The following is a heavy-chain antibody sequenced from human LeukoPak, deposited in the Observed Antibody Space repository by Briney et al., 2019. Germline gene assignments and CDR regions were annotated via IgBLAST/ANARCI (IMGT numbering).Heavy chain of an antibody. V-gene: IGHV4-34*01. Sequence: SETLSLTCGVYGGSLSNYFWAWIRQSPAKALEWVGELNQSGDTDYNPSLKSRANISIDTSRSQFSLTLSSVTAADTAIYYCARVVGIAFVPGASEDNYFDPWGQGTQVTVSS. CDR3: ARVVGIAFVPGASEDNYFDP. CDR1: GGSLSNYF. CDR2: LNQSGDT. J-gene: IGHJ5*02. D-gene: IGHD2-21*01.